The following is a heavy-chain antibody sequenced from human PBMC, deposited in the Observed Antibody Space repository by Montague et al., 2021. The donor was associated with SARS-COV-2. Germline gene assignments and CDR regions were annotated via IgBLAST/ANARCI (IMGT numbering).Heavy chain of an antibody. CDR3: ARMALASSSSDFDY. J-gene: IGHJ4*02. CDR1: GGSISSSNW. Sequence: SETLSLTCAVSGGSISSSNWWSWVRQPPGKGLEWIGEIYHSGSTNYNPSLKSRVTISVDKSKNQFSLKLSSVTAADTAVYYCARMALASSSSDFDYWGQRTLVTVSS. D-gene: IGHD6-6*01. CDR2: IYHSGST. V-gene: IGHV4-4*02.